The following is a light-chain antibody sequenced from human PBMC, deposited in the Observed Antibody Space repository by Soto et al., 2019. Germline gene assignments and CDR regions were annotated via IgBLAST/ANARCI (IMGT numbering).Light chain of an antibody. CDR2: DAS. CDR3: QNHNSAPIT. CDR1: QDISNF. V-gene: IGKV1-33*01. Sequence: DIQMTQSPSSLSASVGDRVTITCQASQDISNFLNWYQQRPGKAPRLLIYDASTLETGVPSRFSGSGSGTDFTFTISSLQPEDVASYYCQNHNSAPITFGQGTRLEIK. J-gene: IGKJ5*01.